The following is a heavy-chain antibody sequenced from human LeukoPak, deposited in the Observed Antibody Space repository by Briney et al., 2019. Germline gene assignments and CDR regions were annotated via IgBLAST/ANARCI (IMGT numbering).Heavy chain of an antibody. V-gene: IGHV3-21*01. J-gene: IGHJ6*02. CDR1: GFTFSSYS. CDR3: AREVDTAMAVMDYYYYGMDV. D-gene: IGHD5-18*01. Sequence: PGRSLRLSCAASGFTFSSYSMNWVRQAPGKGLEWVSSISSSSSYIYYADSVKGRFTISRDNAKNSLYLQMNSLRAEDTAVYYCAREVDTAMAVMDYYYYGMDVWGQGTTVTVSS. CDR2: ISSSSSYI.